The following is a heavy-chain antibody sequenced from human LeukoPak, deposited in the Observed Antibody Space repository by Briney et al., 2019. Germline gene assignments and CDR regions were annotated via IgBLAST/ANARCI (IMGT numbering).Heavy chain of an antibody. CDR2: IDHSGST. Sequence: SETLSLTCTVSGYSISSGYYWSWIRQPPGKGLEWFRSIDHSGSTYYNPSLKSRVTISVDTSKNQFSLKLTSVTAADTAVYYCARHPLSFGELTCFCYWGQGTLVTVSS. CDR3: ARHPLSFGELTCFCY. J-gene: IGHJ4*02. D-gene: IGHD3-10*01. CDR1: GYSISSGYY. V-gene: IGHV4-38-2*02.